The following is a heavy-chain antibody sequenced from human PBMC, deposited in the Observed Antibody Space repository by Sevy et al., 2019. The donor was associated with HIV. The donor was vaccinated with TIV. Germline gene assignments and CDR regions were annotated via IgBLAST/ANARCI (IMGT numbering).Heavy chain of an antibody. V-gene: IGHV4-4*07. Sequence: SETLSLTCTVSVGSISSYYLTWIRQPAGKGLEWISHIYSSGSTNYNPSLKSRVTMSVDTSKKNFSLKLTSVTAADTAVYYCARGGGYFDDGFDIWGQGTMVTVSS. CDR2: IYSSGST. CDR1: VGSISSYY. J-gene: IGHJ3*02. D-gene: IGHD3-10*01. CDR3: ARGGGYFDDGFDI.